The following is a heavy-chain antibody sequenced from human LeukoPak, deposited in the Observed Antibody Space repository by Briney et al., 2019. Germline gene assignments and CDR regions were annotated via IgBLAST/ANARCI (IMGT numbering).Heavy chain of an antibody. Sequence: ASVKVSCKASGYTFTGYYMHWVRPAPGQGLEWMGWINPNSGGTNYAQKFQGRVTMTRDTSISTAYMELSRLRSDDTAVYYCARSDIMITFGGVIVIPHCFDYWGQGTLVTVSS. D-gene: IGHD3-16*02. CDR2: INPNSGGT. CDR1: GYTFTGYY. J-gene: IGHJ4*02. V-gene: IGHV1-2*02. CDR3: ARSDIMITFGGVIVIPHCFDY.